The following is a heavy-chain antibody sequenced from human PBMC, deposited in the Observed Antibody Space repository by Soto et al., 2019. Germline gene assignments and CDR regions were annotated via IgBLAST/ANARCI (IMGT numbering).Heavy chain of an antibody. CDR1: GYTFTSYA. V-gene: IGHV1-3*01. J-gene: IGHJ6*03. CDR3: ARDSVMVRGVIMWREYYYYYMDV. Sequence: QVQLVQSGAEVKKPGASVKVSCKASGYTFTSYAMHWVRQAPGQRLEWMGWINAGNGNTKYSQKCQGRVTITRDTSASTAYMELSSLRSEDTAVYYCARDSVMVRGVIMWREYYYYYMDVWGKGTTVTVSS. D-gene: IGHD3-10*01. CDR2: INAGNGNT.